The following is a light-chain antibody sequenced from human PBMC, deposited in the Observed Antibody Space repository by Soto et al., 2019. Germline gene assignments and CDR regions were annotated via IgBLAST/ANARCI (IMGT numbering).Light chain of an antibody. V-gene: IGKV1-27*01. CDR3: QKCKIAPFI. CDR2: AAS. J-gene: IGKJ4*01. Sequence: DIQMTQSPSSLSAFVGDTVTITCRASQDISNFLAWYQQKPGKVPKLLIYAASTLQSGVPSRFSGSGSGTDFTLTISSLQPEDVATYYCQKCKIAPFIFGGGTKVDNK. CDR1: QDISNF.